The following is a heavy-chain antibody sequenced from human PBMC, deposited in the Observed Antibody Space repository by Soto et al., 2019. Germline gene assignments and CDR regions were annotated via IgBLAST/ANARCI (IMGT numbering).Heavy chain of an antibody. J-gene: IGHJ6*02. D-gene: IGHD3-16*01. Sequence: QVQLVDSGGGLVEPGGSLRLSCAASGFSVGANYMTWIRQAPGKGLEWLSYSSSSGGYPNYADSVKGRFTISRDNAKNSLYLQMDSLRAEDTAVYFCARSSGRRHVFTFDYGLDVWGQGTTVTVSS. CDR2: SSSSGGYP. V-gene: IGHV3-11*06. CDR3: ARSSGRRHVFTFDYGLDV. CDR1: GFSVGANY.